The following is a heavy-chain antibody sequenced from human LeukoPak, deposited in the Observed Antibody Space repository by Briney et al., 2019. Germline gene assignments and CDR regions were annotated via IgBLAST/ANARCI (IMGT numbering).Heavy chain of an antibody. D-gene: IGHD5-18*01. Sequence: SETLSLTCTVSGGSISSYYWSWIRQPPGKGLEWIGYIYYSGSTNYNPSLKSRVTISVDTSKNQFSLKLSSVTAADTAVYYCASWHRIQLWLTGSVVWGQGTLVTVSS. J-gene: IGHJ4*02. CDR1: GGSISSYY. CDR3: ASWHRIQLWLTGSVV. CDR2: IYYSGST. V-gene: IGHV4-59*08.